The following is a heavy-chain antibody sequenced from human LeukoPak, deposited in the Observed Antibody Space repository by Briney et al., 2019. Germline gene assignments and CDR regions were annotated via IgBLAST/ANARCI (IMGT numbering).Heavy chain of an antibody. Sequence: KPGRSLRLSCAASGFIFSDFGMHWVRQAPGKGLEWVSFTSSSSSYIYYADSVKGRFTISRDNAKNSLYLQMNSLRAEDTAVYYCARGRDYYGSGSSDYWGQGTLVTVSS. D-gene: IGHD3-10*01. J-gene: IGHJ4*02. CDR1: GFIFSDFG. CDR3: ARGRDYYGSGSSDY. V-gene: IGHV3-21*01. CDR2: TSSSSSYI.